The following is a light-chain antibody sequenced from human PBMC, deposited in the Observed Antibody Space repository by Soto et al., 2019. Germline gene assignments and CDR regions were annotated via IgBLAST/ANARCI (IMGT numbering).Light chain of an antibody. V-gene: IGKV1-33*01. J-gene: IGKJ5*01. CDR2: DAS. CDR1: QDITNY. CDR3: QQEDHLPSIT. Sequence: DIQMTQSPSSLSASVGDRVTITCQASQDITNYLNWYQQKPGKAPKLLIYDASNLKTGVPSRFSGSGYRTDFTFTISSLQPEDVATYYCQQEDHLPSITLGQGTRLDFK.